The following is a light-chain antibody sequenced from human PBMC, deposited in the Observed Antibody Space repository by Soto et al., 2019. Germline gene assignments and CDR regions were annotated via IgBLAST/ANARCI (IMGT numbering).Light chain of an antibody. J-gene: IGKJ1*01. V-gene: IGKV3-20*01. CDR2: GAS. CDR1: QIIGSTF. CDR3: QQYGDSVWT. Sequence: EVLLTQSPGTLSLSPGDRATLACRASQIIGSTFLAWYQQKPGQAPRLLIYGASSRATGIPDRFSGSGSGTDFTLTISRLEPEDFAVYYCQQYGDSVWTFGQGTRVEVK.